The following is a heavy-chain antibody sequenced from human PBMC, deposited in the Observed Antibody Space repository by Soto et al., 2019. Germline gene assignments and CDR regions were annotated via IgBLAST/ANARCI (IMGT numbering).Heavy chain of an antibody. CDR2: ISYDGSNK. CDR1: GFTFSSYA. V-gene: IGHV3-30-3*02. Sequence: PGGSLRLSCAASGFTFSSYAMHWVRQAPGKGLEWVAVISYDGSNKYYADSVKGRFTISRDNSKNTLYLQMNSLRAEDTAVYYCAKRITIFGVVIIGPFDYWGQGTLVTVSS. J-gene: IGHJ4*02. CDR3: AKRITIFGVVIIGPFDY. D-gene: IGHD3-3*01.